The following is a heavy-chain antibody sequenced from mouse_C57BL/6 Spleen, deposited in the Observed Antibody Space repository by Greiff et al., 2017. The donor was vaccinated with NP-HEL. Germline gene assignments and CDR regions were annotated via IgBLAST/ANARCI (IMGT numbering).Heavy chain of an antibody. CDR3: ARYGGNGYDY. CDR1: GFTFTDYY. CDR2: IRNKAIGYTT. J-gene: IGHJ2*01. V-gene: IGHV7-3*01. D-gene: IGHD2-2*01. Sequence: EVKLMESGGGLVQPGGSLSLSCAASGFTFTDYYMSWVRQPPGKALEWLGFIRNKAIGYTTEYSASVKGRFTISRDNSQSILYLQMNALRAEDSATYYCARYGGNGYDYWGQGTTLTVSS.